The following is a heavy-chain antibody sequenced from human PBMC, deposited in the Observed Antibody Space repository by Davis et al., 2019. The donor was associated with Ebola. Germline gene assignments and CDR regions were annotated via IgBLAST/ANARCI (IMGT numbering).Heavy chain of an antibody. CDR2: IYSGGDT. CDR3: ARDSFPEDGMDV. Sequence: GESLKISCAASGFTFSSYAMHWVRQAPGKGLEWVSVIYSGGDTYYTDSVKGRFTISRDNSKNMLYLQLSSLTPEDSAVYYCARDSFPEDGMDVWGQGTTVTVSS. CDR1: GFTFSSYA. V-gene: IGHV3-53*01. J-gene: IGHJ6*02.